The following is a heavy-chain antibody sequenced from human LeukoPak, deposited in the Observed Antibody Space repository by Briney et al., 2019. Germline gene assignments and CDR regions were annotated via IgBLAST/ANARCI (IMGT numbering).Heavy chain of an antibody. CDR1: GGSTSNYY. D-gene: IGHD5-24*01. J-gene: IGHJ4*02. CDR3: TRDGGEGYNWVDY. CDR2: IYTSGST. Sequence: SETLSLTCTVSGGSTSNYYWSWIRQPAGKGLEWIGRIYTSGSTNYNPSLKSRVTMSIGTSKKQFSLKLTSVTAADTAVYYCTRDGGEGYNWVDYWGQGTLVTVSA. V-gene: IGHV4-4*07.